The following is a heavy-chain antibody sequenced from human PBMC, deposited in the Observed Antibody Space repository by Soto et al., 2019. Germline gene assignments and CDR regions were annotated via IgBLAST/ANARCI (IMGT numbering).Heavy chain of an antibody. CDR3: ARDWDDYYDSSGYYGY. D-gene: IGHD3-22*01. V-gene: IGHV3-30-3*01. J-gene: IGHJ4*02. CDR2: ISYDGSNK. Sequence: GSLRLSCAASGFTFSSYAMHWVRQAPGKGLEWVAVISYDGSNKYYADSVKGRFTISRDNSKNTLYLQMNSLRAEDTAVYYCARDWDDYYDSSGYYGYWGQGTLVTVSS. CDR1: GFTFSSYA.